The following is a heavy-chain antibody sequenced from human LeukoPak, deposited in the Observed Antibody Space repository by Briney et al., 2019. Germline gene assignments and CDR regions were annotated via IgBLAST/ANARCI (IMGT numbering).Heavy chain of an antibody. CDR3: ARGLGGNSAAFDI. D-gene: IGHD4-23*01. V-gene: IGHV3-21*01. CDR1: GFTFSSYG. J-gene: IGHJ3*02. Sequence: PGGSLRLSCAASGFTFSSYGMNWVRQAPGKGLEWVSSISGTSAYIYYADSVRGRFTISRDNAKNSLYLQMNSLRAEDTAVYYCARGLGGNSAAFDIWGQGTMVTVSS. CDR2: ISGTSAYI.